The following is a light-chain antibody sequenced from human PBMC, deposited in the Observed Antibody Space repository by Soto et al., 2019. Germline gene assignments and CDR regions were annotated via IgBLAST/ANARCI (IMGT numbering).Light chain of an antibody. Sequence: QSALTQPASVSGSPGQSITISCTGTSSDVGGYNYVSWYQQHPGKAPKLMIYDVSNRPSGVSNRFSGSKSGNTASLTISGLQAEDEADYYCSSYPSSSAPPFYVFGTGTKLTVL. CDR1: SSDVGGYNY. V-gene: IGLV2-14*01. CDR2: DVS. CDR3: SSYPSSSAPPFYV. J-gene: IGLJ1*01.